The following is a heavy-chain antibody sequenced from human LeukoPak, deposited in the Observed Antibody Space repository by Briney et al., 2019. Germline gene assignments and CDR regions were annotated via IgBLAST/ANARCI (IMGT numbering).Heavy chain of an antibody. J-gene: IGHJ6*02. CDR3: ARARGSGYGEDYYGMDV. CDR1: GGTFISYA. V-gene: IGHV1-69*13. CDR2: IIPIFGTA. D-gene: IGHD3-22*01. Sequence: SVKVSCKASGGTFISYAISWVRQAPGQGLEWMGGIIPIFGTANYAQKFQGRVTITADESTSTAYMELSSLRSEDTAVYYCARARGSGYGEDYYGMDVWGQGTTVTVSS.